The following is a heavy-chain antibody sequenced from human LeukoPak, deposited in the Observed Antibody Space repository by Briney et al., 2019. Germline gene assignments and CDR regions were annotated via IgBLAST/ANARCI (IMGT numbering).Heavy chain of an antibody. V-gene: IGHV1-46*01. CDR3: ARQPTYCGGDCYSSWFDP. CDR1: GYTFTSYY. CDR2: INPSGGST. Sequence: GASVKVSCKASGYTFTSYYMHWVRQAPGQGLEWMGIINPSGGSTSYAQKFQGRVTMTRDTSTSTVYMELSSLGSEDTAVYYCARQPTYCGGDCYSSWFDPWGQGTLVTVSS. J-gene: IGHJ5*02. D-gene: IGHD2-21*02.